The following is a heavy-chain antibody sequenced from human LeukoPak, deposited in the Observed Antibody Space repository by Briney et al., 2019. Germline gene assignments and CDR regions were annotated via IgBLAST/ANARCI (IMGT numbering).Heavy chain of an antibody. D-gene: IGHD2-2*01. Sequence: PGGSLRLSCAASGFTFSSYAMHWVRQAPGKGLEWVAVISYDGSNKYYADSVKGRFTISRDNSKNTLYLQMNSLRAEDTAVYYCARGYTSGRSSTSCYGYWGQGTLVTVSS. CDR2: ISYDGSNK. CDR3: ARGYTSGRSSTSCYGY. V-gene: IGHV3-30-3*01. J-gene: IGHJ4*02. CDR1: GFTFSSYA.